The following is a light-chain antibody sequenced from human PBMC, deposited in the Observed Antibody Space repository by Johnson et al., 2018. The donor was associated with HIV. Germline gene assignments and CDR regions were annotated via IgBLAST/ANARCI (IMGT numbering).Light chain of an antibody. CDR2: DDN. J-gene: IGLJ1*01. CDR3: GTWDSSLSTGV. CDR1: SSNIGNNY. V-gene: IGLV1-51*01. Sequence: QSVLTQSPSVSAAPGQKVTISCSGSSSNIGNNYISWYQQLPGTAPTLLIYDDNKRPSGIPDRFSGSKSNTSATLGINGLQTGDEADYYCGTWDSSLSTGVFGTGTKVTVL.